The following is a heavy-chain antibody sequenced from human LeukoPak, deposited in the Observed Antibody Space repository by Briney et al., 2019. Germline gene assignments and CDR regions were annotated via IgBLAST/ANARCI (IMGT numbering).Heavy chain of an antibody. J-gene: IGHJ4*02. Sequence: SGGSLRLSCAASGFTFSNSWMHWVRQVPGKGLLWVSRTSSDGSSSIYADSVKGRFTISRDNAKNTLYLQMNSLRAEDTAVYYCARMATAFDYWGQGTLVTVSS. D-gene: IGHD1-1*01. CDR1: GFTFSNSW. CDR3: ARMATAFDY. V-gene: IGHV3-74*01. CDR2: TSSDGSSS.